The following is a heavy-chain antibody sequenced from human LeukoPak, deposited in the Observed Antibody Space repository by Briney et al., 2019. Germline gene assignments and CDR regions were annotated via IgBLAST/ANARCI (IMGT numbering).Heavy chain of an antibody. CDR1: GGTFSSYA. CDR3: ARSLKDSSGYYYDY. CDR2: IIPIFGTA. V-gene: IGHV1-69*06. Sequence: GASVKVSCKASGGTFSSYAISWVRQAPGQGLEWMGGIIPIFGTANYAQKFQGRVTITADKSTSTAYMELSSLRSEDTAVYYCARSLKDSSGYYYDYWGQGTLVTVSS. D-gene: IGHD3-22*01. J-gene: IGHJ4*02.